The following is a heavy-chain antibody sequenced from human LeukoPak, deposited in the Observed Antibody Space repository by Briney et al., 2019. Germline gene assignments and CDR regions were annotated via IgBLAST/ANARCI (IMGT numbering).Heavy chain of an antibody. CDR2: ITAGGHAT. V-gene: IGHV3-23*01. Sequence: GGSLRLSCAASGFSFASYVMTWIRQAPGQGLEWVSAITAGGHATSYADSVKGRFTISRDNSKNTLYLQMTGLRAEDTAMYYCARPSPGSRNYLPFNIWGQGTLVTVSS. CDR3: ARPSPGSRNYLPFNI. D-gene: IGHD3-10*01. CDR1: GFSFASYV. J-gene: IGHJ3*02.